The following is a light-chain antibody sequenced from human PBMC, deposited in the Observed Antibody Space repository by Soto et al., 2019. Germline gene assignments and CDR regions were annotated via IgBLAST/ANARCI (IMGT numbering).Light chain of an antibody. Sequence: DIVMTQSPDSLAVSLGERATINFKSSQTVLYSSNNKNYLAWYQQKPGQPPKLLIYWASTRESGVPDRFSDSGSGTDFTLTISSLQAEDVAVYYCQQYYSTITFGQGTRLEIK. CDR2: WAS. V-gene: IGKV4-1*01. CDR1: QTVLYSSNNKNY. J-gene: IGKJ5*01. CDR3: QQYYSTIT.